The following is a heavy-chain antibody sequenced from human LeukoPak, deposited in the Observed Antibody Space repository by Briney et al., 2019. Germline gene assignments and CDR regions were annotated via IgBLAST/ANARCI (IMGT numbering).Heavy chain of an antibody. CDR3: VRDEARYSSGYYPNWFDP. J-gene: IGHJ5*02. CDR2: ISGYNGYT. Sequence: ASVKVSCKASGYTFTSNGISWVRQAPGQGLEWMGWISGYNGYTHYAQNLQGRVTMTTDTSTRTAYMELRSLRSDDTAVYYCVRDEARYSSGYYPNWFDPWGQGTLVTVSS. CDR1: GYTFTSNG. D-gene: IGHD3-22*01. V-gene: IGHV1-18*01.